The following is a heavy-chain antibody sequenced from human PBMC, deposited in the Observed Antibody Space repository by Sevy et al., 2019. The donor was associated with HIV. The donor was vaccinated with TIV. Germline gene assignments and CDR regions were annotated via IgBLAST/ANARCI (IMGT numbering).Heavy chain of an antibody. J-gene: IGHJ4*01. CDR2: ITSKTYGGTT. D-gene: IGHD4-17*01. V-gene: IGHV3-49*03. CDR1: RFTFGDYA. CDR3: TRGRPIYGDYGIDY. Sequence: GGSLRLSCTASRFTFGDYAMSWFRQAPGKGLEWVSFITSKTYGGTTEYAASLKGRFTISRDDSRNIAYLQMHSLRTEDTAVYYCTRGRPIYGDYGIDYWGHGTLVTVSS.